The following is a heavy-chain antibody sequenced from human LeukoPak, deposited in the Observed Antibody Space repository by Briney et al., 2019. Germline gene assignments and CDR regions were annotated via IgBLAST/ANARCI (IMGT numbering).Heavy chain of an antibody. J-gene: IGHJ3*02. CDR2: IYSGGST. Sequence: GGSLRLSCAASGFTVSSNYMSWVRPAPGKGLEWVSVIYSGGSTYYADSVKGRFTISRDNSKNTLYLQMNSLRAEDTAVYYCASQVVVAATVAFDIWGQGTMVTVSS. CDR1: GFTVSSNY. D-gene: IGHD2-15*01. CDR3: ASQVVVAATVAFDI. V-gene: IGHV3-53*01.